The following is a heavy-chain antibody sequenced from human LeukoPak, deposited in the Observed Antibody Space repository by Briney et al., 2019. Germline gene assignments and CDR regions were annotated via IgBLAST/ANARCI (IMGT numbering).Heavy chain of an antibody. CDR2: IYTSGST. Sequence: SETLSLTCTVSGGSISSYYWSWIRQPPGKGLEWVGYIYTSGSTNYNPSLKSRVTISVDTSKNQSSLKLSSVNAGETVGYYCARPAVAGKGWFDPWGQGTLVTVSS. CDR3: ARPAVAGKGWFDP. V-gene: IGHV4-4*09. D-gene: IGHD6-19*01. J-gene: IGHJ5*02. CDR1: GGSISSYY.